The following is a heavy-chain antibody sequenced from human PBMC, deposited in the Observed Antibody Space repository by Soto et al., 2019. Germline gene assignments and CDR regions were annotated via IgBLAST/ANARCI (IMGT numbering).Heavy chain of an antibody. Sequence: GGSLRLSCAASGFSFSRHAMNWVRQAPGKGLEWVSYISKSSTNRYYADSVKGRFTISRDNAKNSLYLQMNSLRAEDTAVYYCASDPKTPNWFDPWGQGTLVTVSS. V-gene: IGHV3-48*01. CDR2: ISKSSTNR. CDR3: ASDPKTPNWFDP. J-gene: IGHJ5*02. CDR1: GFSFSRHA.